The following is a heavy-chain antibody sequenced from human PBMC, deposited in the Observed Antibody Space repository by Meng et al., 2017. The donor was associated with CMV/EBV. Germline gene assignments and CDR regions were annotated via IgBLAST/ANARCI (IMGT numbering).Heavy chain of an antibody. CDR2: IYSGGST. CDR1: GFTVSSNY. D-gene: IGHD1-1*01. Sequence: GESLKISCAASGFTVSSNYMSWVRQAPGKGLEWVSVIYSGGSTYYADSVKGRFTISRDNAKNSLYLQMNSLRAEDTAVYYCARETTGTYDAFDIWGQGTMVTVSS. J-gene: IGHJ3*02. V-gene: IGHV3-53*01. CDR3: ARETTGTYDAFDI.